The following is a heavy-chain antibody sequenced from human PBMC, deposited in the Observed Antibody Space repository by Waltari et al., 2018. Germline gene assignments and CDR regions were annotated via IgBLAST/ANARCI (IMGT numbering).Heavy chain of an antibody. CDR3: AKDIGGLYSGSSGAFDI. J-gene: IGHJ3*02. CDR2: SSWNSGSI. Sequence: EVQLVESGGGLVQPGRSLRLSCAASGFTFDDYAMHWVRQAPGKGLEWVSGSSWNSGSIGYADSVKGRFTISRDNAKNSLYLQMNSLRAEDTALYYCAKDIGGLYSGSSGAFDIWGQGTMVTVSS. V-gene: IGHV3-9*01. CDR1: GFTFDDYA. D-gene: IGHD1-26*01.